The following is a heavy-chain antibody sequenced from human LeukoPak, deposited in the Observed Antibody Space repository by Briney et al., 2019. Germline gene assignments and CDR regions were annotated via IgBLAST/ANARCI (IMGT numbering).Heavy chain of an antibody. CDR3: ARVDSSNWYDSRGYFDY. J-gene: IGHJ4*02. CDR2: IYYTGST. Sequence: PSETLSLTCTVSGGSISSYYWSWIRQPPGKGLEWIGYIYYTGSTNYNPSLKSRVTISADTSKNQFSLKLSSVTAADTAVYYCARVDSSNWYDSRGYFDYWGQGTLVTVSS. V-gene: IGHV4-59*01. D-gene: IGHD6-13*01. CDR1: GGSISSYY.